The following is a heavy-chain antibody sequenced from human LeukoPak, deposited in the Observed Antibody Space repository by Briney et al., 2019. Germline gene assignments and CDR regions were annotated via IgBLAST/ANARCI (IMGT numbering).Heavy chain of an antibody. Sequence: ASVKVSCKASAYTFTTSDINWVRQAAGQGLEWMGWMNPNSGHTGYAQRFQGRVTMTRNTSISTAYMELSSLGSEDTAVYYCARPSGLLDSHDAFDIWGQGTMVTVSS. CDR3: ARPSGLLDSHDAFDI. CDR2: MNPNSGHT. CDR1: AYTFTTSD. J-gene: IGHJ3*02. V-gene: IGHV1-8*01. D-gene: IGHD1-26*01.